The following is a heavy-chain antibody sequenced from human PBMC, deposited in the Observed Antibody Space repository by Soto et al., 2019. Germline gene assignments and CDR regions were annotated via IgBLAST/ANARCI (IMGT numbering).Heavy chain of an antibody. J-gene: IGHJ3*01. CDR1: GFTFSGHW. Sequence: EVQLVESGGGVVQPGGSLRLSCAASGFTFSGHWMHWVRQAPGEGLVWVSRITPDGSTTDYADSVKGRFSISRDNAKNMVYLQMNGLRVEETAVYYCPGLSMAAAHLAFDLWAKGHWSPCLQ. V-gene: IGHV3-74*01. D-gene: IGHD6-25*01. CDR2: ITPDGSTT. CDR3: PGLSMAAAHLAFDL.